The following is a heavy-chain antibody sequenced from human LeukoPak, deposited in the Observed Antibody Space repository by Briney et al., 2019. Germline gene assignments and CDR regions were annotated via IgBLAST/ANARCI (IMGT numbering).Heavy chain of an antibody. CDR1: GYTFTSYY. V-gene: IGHV1-2*02. CDR3: ARPGAYYYDSSGYSLYNFDY. Sequence: GASVKVSCKASGYTFTSYYMHWVRQAPGQGLEWMGWINPNSGGTNYAQKFQGRVTMTRDTSISTAYMELSRLRSDDTAVYYCARPGAYYYDSSGYSLYNFDYWGQGTLVTVSS. J-gene: IGHJ4*02. D-gene: IGHD3-22*01. CDR2: INPNSGGT.